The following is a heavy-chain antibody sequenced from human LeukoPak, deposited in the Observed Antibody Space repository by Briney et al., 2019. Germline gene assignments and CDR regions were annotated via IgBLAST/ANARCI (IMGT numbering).Heavy chain of an antibody. J-gene: IGHJ3*02. CDR3: AGEMATILGDAFDI. D-gene: IGHD5-24*01. CDR2: INPNSGGT. Sequence: ASVKVSCKASGYTFTGYYMHWVRQAPGQGLEWMGRINPNSGGTNYAQKFQGRVTMTRDTSNSTAYMELSRLRSDDTAVYYCAGEMATILGDAFDIWGQGTMVTVSS. CDR1: GYTFTGYY. V-gene: IGHV1-2*06.